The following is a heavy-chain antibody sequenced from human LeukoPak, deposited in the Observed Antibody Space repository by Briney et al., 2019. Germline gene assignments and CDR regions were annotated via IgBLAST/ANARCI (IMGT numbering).Heavy chain of an antibody. Sequence: PSETLSLTCAVYGGSFSGYYWSWIRQPPGKGLEWIGEINHSGGTNYNPSLKGRVTISVDTSKNQFSLKLSSVTAADTAVYYCASLEWLAYFDYWGQGTLVTVSS. CDR2: INHSGGT. J-gene: IGHJ4*02. CDR3: ASLEWLAYFDY. CDR1: GGSFSGYY. V-gene: IGHV4-34*01. D-gene: IGHD6-19*01.